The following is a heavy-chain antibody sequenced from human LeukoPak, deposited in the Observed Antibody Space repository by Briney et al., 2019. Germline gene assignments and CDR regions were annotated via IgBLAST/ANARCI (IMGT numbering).Heavy chain of an antibody. CDR3: ARDQRRYCSSTSCSVVY. Sequence: ASVKVSCKASGYTFTGYYMHWVRQAPGQGLEWMGWINPNRGGTNYAQKFEGRVTMTRNTSISTAYVELGRLRSDDTAVYYCARDQRRYCSSTSCSVVYWGQGTLVTVSS. J-gene: IGHJ4*02. CDR1: GYTFTGYY. V-gene: IGHV1-2*02. D-gene: IGHD2-2*01. CDR2: INPNRGGT.